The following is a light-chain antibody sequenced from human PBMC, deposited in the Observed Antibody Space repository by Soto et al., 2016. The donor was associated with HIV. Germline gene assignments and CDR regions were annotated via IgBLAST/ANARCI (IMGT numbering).Light chain of an antibody. Sequence: DIQMTQSPSALSASVGDRVTITCRASQGVNNHLAWFQQKPGKVPKRLIYGSSSLQSGVPSRFSGSGSGTDFTLTISSLQPEDSATYYCLQYQTEEGTFGQGTTVEIK. J-gene: IGKJ1*01. V-gene: IGKV1-17*03. CDR3: LQYQTEEGT. CDR1: QGVNNH. CDR2: GSS.